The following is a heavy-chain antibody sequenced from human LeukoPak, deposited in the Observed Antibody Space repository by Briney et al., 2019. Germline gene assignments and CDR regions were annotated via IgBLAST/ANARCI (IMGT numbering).Heavy chain of an antibody. CDR1: GGSISSGSYY. D-gene: IGHD5-24*01. Sequence: SETLSLTCTVSGGSISSGSYYWSWIRQPAGKGLEWIGRIYTSGSTNYNPSLKSRVTTSVDTSKNQFSLKLSSATAADTAVYYCAKEMATIMGNWFDPWGQGTLVTVSS. J-gene: IGHJ5*02. V-gene: IGHV4-61*02. CDR3: AKEMATIMGNWFDP. CDR2: IYTSGST.